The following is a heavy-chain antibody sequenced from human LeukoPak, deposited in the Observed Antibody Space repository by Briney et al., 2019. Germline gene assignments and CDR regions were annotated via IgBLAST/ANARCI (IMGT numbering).Heavy chain of an antibody. Sequence: PGGSLRLSCAASGFTFSSYGMHWVRQAPGKGLEWVALISNDAGNYYYADSVKGRFTISRDNSKNTLYLQVNSLRAEGTAVYFCAKDRRLYDILTPFDYWGQGTLVTVSS. CDR1: GFTFSSYG. V-gene: IGHV3-30*18. J-gene: IGHJ4*02. D-gene: IGHD3-9*01. CDR3: AKDRRLYDILTPFDY. CDR2: ISNDAGNY.